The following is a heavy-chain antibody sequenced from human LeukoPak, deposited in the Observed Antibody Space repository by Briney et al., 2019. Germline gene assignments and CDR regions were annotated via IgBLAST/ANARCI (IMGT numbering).Heavy chain of an antibody. Sequence: ASVKVSCKASGYTFTSYGIGWVRQAPGQGLEWMGWISAYNGNTNYAQKLQGRVTMTTDTSTSTAYMELRSLRSDDTAVYYCARTYYYDSSGYTTGDYWGQGTLVTVPS. D-gene: IGHD3-22*01. J-gene: IGHJ4*02. CDR2: ISAYNGNT. CDR3: ARTYYYDSSGYTTGDY. CDR1: GYTFTSYG. V-gene: IGHV1-18*01.